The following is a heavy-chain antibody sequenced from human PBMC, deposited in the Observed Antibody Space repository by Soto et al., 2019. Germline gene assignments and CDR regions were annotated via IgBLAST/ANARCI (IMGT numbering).Heavy chain of an antibody. CDR2: IYYSGST. CDR1: GGSISSGGYY. D-gene: IGHD3-16*02. V-gene: IGHV4-61*08. J-gene: IGHJ6*02. Sequence: SETLSLTCTVSGGSISSGGYYWSWIRQHPGKGLEWIGYIYYSGSTNYNPSLKSRVTISVDTSKNQFSLKLSSVTAADTAVYYCARDLAFGGVIRRPYGMDVWGQGTTVTVSS. CDR3: ARDLAFGGVIRRPYGMDV.